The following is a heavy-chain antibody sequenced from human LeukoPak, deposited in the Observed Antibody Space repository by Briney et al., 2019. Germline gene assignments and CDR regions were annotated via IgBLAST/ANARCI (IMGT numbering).Heavy chain of an antibody. J-gene: IGHJ5*02. CDR2: IYYSGST. D-gene: IGHD6-13*01. V-gene: IGHV4-31*11. CDR3: ARDRVGSWYGTGWFDP. Sequence: SETLSLTCAVYGGSFSGYYWSWIRQHPGKGLEWIGYIYYSGSTYYNPSLKSRVTISVDTSKNQFSLKLSSVTAADTAVYYCARDRVGSWYGTGWFDPWGQGTLVTVSS. CDR1: GGSFSGYY.